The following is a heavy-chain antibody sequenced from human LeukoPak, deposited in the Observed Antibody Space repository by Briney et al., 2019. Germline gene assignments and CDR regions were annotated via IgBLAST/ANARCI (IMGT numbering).Heavy chain of an antibody. CDR3: ARAPVRVAAVGKYFDF. CDR2: INHSGST. D-gene: IGHD6-13*01. J-gene: IGHJ4*02. V-gene: IGHV4-34*01. CDR1: GGSFSNYY. Sequence: SETLSLTCAVYGGSFSNYYWSWIRQPPGKGLEWIGEINHSGSTNYNPSLKSRLTITVDTSQKQFSLKLSSVTAADTAVYYCARAPVRVAAVGKYFDFWGQGTLVIVSS.